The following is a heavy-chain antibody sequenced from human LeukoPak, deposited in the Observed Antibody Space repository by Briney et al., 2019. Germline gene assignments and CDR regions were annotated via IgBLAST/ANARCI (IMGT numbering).Heavy chain of an antibody. CDR3: ASSGGSYYYYYMDV. CDR2: ISSSSSYI. V-gene: IGHV3-21*01. D-gene: IGHD3-16*01. CDR1: GFTFSSYS. J-gene: IGHJ6*03. Sequence: GGSLRLSCAASGFTFSSYSMNWVRQAPGKGLEWVSSISSSSSYIYYADSVKGRFTISRDNAKNSLYLQMNSLRAEDTAVYYCASSGGSYYYYYMDVWGKGTTVTVSS.